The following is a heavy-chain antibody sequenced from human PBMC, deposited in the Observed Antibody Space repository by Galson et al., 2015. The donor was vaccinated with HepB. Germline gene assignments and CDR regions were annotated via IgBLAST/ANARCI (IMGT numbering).Heavy chain of an antibody. V-gene: IGHV3-48*02. CDR2: ISSSSSTI. J-gene: IGHJ6*02. D-gene: IGHD4-23*01. CDR1: GFTFSSYS. Sequence: SLRLSCAASGFTFSSYSMNWVRQAPGKGLEWVSYISSSSSTIYYADSVKGRFTISRDNAKNSLYLQMNSLRDEDTAVYYCARDKQYGGSHQNDYYYYGMDVWGQGTTVTVSS. CDR3: ARDKQYGGSHQNDYYYYGMDV.